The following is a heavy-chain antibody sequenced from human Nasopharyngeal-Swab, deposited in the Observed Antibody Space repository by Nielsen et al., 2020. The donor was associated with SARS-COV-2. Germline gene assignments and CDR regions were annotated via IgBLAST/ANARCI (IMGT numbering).Heavy chain of an antibody. J-gene: IGHJ5*02. V-gene: IGHV1-24*01. CDR1: GYTLTELS. CDR2: FDPEDGET. D-gene: IGHD6-13*01. CDR3: ATGPAAGKGGWFDP. Sequence: ASVQVSCKVSGYTLTELSMHCVRQAPGKGLEWMGGFDPEDGETIYAQKFQGRVTMTEDTSTDTAYMELSSLRSEDTAVYYCATGPAAGKGGWFDPWGQGTLVTVSS.